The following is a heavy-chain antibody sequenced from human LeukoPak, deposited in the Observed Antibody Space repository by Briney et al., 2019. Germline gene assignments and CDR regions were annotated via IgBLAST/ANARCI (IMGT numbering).Heavy chain of an antibody. V-gene: IGHV3-30*04. CDR1: GFTFSSYA. D-gene: IGHD5/OR15-5a*01. J-gene: IGHJ5*02. CDR3: AREPSTSPWFDP. Sequence: GGSLRLSCAASGFTFSSYAMHWVRQAPGKGLEWVAVISYDGSNKYYADSVKGRFTISRDNAKNSLYLQMNSLRAEDTAVYYCAREPSTSPWFDPWGQGTLVTVSS. CDR2: ISYDGSNK.